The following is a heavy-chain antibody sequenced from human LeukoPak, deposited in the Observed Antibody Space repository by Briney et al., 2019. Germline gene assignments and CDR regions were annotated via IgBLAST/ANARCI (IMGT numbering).Heavy chain of an antibody. CDR2: IYYTGST. CDR1: GGSIDTYY. CDR3: ARGRYGGGWYDY. Sequence: PSETLSLTCTVSGGSIDTYYWTWIRQPPGKGLVYIAYIYYTGSTDYNPSFKSRVRMSLDTSKNQFSLVLNSVTAADTAVYYCARGRYGGGWYDYWGQGTLVTVSS. D-gene: IGHD6-19*01. J-gene: IGHJ4*02. V-gene: IGHV4-59*01.